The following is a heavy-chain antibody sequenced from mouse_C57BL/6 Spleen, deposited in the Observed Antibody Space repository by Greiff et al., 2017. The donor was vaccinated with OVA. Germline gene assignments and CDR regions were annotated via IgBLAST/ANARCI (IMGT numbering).Heavy chain of an antibody. J-gene: IGHJ1*03. CDR2: IWWGDDK. Sequence: QVTLKVSGPGLLQPSQTLSLTCSFSGFSLSTFGMGVGWLRQPSGMGLEWLAHIWWGDDKYYNPALKSRLTISKDTSKNQVFLKNANVDTADTATYYCARPIYYGNYVGYFDVWGTGTTVTVSS. CDR1: GFSLSTFGMG. V-gene: IGHV8-8*01. D-gene: IGHD2-1*01. CDR3: ARPIYYGNYVGYFDV.